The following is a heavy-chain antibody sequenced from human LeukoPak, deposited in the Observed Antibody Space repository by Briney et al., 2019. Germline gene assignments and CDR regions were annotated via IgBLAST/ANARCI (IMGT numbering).Heavy chain of an antibody. D-gene: IGHD2-21*02. CDR2: INHSGST. V-gene: IGHV4-34*01. Sequence: SETLSLTCAVYGGSFSGYYWSWIRQPPGKGLEWIGEINHSGSTNYNPSLKSRVTISVDTSKNQFSLKLSSVTAADTAVYYCAGASVVVTAIPSLRFDYWGQGTLVTVSS. J-gene: IGHJ4*02. CDR1: GGSFSGYY. CDR3: AGASVVVTAIPSLRFDY.